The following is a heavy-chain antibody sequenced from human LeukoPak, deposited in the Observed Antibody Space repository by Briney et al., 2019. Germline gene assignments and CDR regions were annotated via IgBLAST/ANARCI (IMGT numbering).Heavy chain of an antibody. CDR1: GGSISSGGYS. J-gene: IGHJ6*02. D-gene: IGHD3-3*01. Sequence: PSETLSLTCTVSGGSISSGGYSWSWIRQPPGKGLEWIGEINHSGSTNYNPSLKSRVTISVDTSKNQFSLRLSSVTAADTAVYYCARGPGFDFWSGCPRNEYGMDVWGQGTTVTVSS. CDR3: ARGPGFDFWSGCPRNEYGMDV. V-gene: IGHV4-39*07. CDR2: INHSGST.